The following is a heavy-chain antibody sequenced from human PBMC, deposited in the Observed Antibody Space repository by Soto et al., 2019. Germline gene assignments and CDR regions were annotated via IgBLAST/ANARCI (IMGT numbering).Heavy chain of an antibody. J-gene: IGHJ5*02. CDR1: GYTFTAYY. V-gene: IGHV1-8*02. Sequence: QVQLVQSGAEVKKPGASVKVSCKASGYTFTAYYIHWVRQAPGQEFEWMGWIRPNGGNTGYAQKFQGRVTMTRNTSISTAYMELSSLRSEDTAVYYCARDIWFDPWGQGTLVTVSS. CDR3: ARDIWFDP. CDR2: IRPNGGNT.